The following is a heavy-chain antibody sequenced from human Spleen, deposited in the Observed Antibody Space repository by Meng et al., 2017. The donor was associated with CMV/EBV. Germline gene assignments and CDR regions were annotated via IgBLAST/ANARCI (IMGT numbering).Heavy chain of an antibody. CDR2: IGGSGGTT. CDR1: GFSFSNYA. CDR3: AKVRGRGITIFGVHRYFDY. D-gene: IGHD3-3*01. J-gene: IGHJ4*02. V-gene: IGHV3-23*01. Sequence: GESLKISCAASGFSFSNYAMNWVRQSPGRRLEWVSGIGGSGGTTYYAGSVKGRFTISRDDSKNTLYLQMNSLRAEDTAVYYCAKVRGRGITIFGVHRYFDYWGQGTLVTDSS.